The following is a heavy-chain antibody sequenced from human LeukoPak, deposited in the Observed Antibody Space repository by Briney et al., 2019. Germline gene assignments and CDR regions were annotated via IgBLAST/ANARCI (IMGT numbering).Heavy chain of an antibody. CDR1: GLTFGSFN. J-gene: IGHJ4*02. CDR2: ISSTSSLI. D-gene: IGHD6-19*01. V-gene: IGHV3-21*01. CDR3: ARYNSGWNDY. Sequence: GGSLRLSCAASGLTFGSFNMNWVRQAPGKGLEWVSSISSTSSLIWYADSVKGRFTISRDNAKNSLYLQMDSLRAEDTAVYYCARYNSGWNDYWGQGTLVTVSS.